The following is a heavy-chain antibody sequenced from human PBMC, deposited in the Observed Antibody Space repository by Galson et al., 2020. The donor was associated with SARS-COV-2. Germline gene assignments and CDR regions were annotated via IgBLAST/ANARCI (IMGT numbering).Heavy chain of an antibody. CDR1: GFTFSAYS. CDR3: ARDASWAMVAMGV. V-gene: IGHV3-21*01. D-gene: IGHD1-26*01. CDR2: TSSSSSYI. Sequence: GESLKISCAASGFTFSAYSMNWVRQAPGKGPEWVSATSSSSSYIYYADSVKGRFTISRDNAKNSLYLQMNSLRAEDTALYYCARDASWAMVAMGVWGQGITVTVSS. J-gene: IGHJ6*02.